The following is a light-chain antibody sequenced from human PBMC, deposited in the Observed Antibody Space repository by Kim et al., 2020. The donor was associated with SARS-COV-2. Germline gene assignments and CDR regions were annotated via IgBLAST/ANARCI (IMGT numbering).Light chain of an antibody. Sequence: SVSPGERATLSCKASQSVSSNLAWYQQKPGQAPRLLIYGASNRATGIPARFSGSGSGTEFTLTISNLQSEDVAVYYCQQYNDWWTFGQGTKVDIK. CDR1: QSVSSN. CDR2: GAS. V-gene: IGKV3-15*01. CDR3: QQYNDWWT. J-gene: IGKJ1*01.